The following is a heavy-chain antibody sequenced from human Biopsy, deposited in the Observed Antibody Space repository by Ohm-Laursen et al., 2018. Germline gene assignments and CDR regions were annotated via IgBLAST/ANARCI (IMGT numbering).Heavy chain of an antibody. V-gene: IGHV4-59*01. J-gene: IGHJ4*02. Sequence: TLSLTCSVSRDSISGYHWSWIRKSPGKGLEWLAYISYTGGITSNPSLNGRATMSLDTSKNQFSLRLIYVTAADTAVYYCARMPHFDYWGQGILVTVSS. CDR1: RDSISGYH. CDR2: ISYTGGI. D-gene: IGHD2-2*01. CDR3: ARMPHFDY.